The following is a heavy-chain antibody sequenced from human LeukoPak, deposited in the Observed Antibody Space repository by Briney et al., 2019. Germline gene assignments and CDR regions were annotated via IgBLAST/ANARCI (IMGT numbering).Heavy chain of an antibody. V-gene: IGHV5-51*01. J-gene: IGHJ5*02. CDR2: IYPGDPDT. D-gene: IGHD1-1*01. CDR1: GYSFTNYW. Sequence: GESLKISCKGSGYSFTNYWIGWVRQMPGKGLEWMGIIYPGDPDTRYSPSFQGQVTISADKSINTAYLQWSSLKASDTAMYYCATLTHVQLERLYNWFDPWGQGTLVTVSS. CDR3: ATLTHVQLERLYNWFDP.